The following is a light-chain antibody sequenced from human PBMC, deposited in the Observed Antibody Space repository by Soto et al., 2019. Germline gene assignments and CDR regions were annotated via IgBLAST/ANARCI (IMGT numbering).Light chain of an antibody. CDR1: QTINTW. CDR2: KAS. V-gene: IGKV1-5*03. Sequence: DIQITQYPSTLSASVGDRVTITCRASQTINTWLAWYQQRPGTAPKLLIYKASILESGVPSRFSGSGSGTEFTLTISSLQPDDFATYYCQHYNSYSRTFGQGTKVAIK. CDR3: QHYNSYSRT. J-gene: IGKJ1*01.